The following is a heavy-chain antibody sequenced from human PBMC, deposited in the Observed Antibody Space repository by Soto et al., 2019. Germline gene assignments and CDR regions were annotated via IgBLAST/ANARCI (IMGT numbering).Heavy chain of an antibody. CDR1: GFRFSDHY. D-gene: IGHD3-10*01. CDR3: ASDPYYYALGF. Sequence: KAGGSLRLSCAASGFRFSDHYMTWIRQAPGKGLEWVSKISGDATTTYYADSVKGRFTVSRDNAKNSVYLQMNSLRAEDTAVYYCASDPYYYALGFWGQGTLVTVSS. J-gene: IGHJ4*01. CDR2: ISGDATTT. V-gene: IGHV3-11*01.